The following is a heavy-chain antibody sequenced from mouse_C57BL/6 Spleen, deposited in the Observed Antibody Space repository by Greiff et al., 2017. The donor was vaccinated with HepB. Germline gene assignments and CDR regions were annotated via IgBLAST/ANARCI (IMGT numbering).Heavy chain of an antibody. CDR1: GFTFSSYA. Sequence: EVKVVESGGGLVKPGGSLKLSCAASGFTFSSYAMSWVRQTPEKRLEWVATISDGGSYTYYPDNVKGRFTISRDNAKNNLYLQMSHLKSEDTAMYYCARDLDGYSSFDYWGQGTTLTVSS. V-gene: IGHV5-4*01. D-gene: IGHD2-3*01. J-gene: IGHJ2*01. CDR2: ISDGGSYT. CDR3: ARDLDGYSSFDY.